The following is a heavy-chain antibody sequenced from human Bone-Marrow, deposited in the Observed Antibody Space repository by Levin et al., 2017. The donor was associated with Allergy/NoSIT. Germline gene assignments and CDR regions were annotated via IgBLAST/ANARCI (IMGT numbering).Heavy chain of an antibody. CDR1: GYTFTSYY. V-gene: IGHV1-46*01. CDR3: AREGYYDVSGQWGVDAFDI. D-gene: IGHD3-22*01. J-gene: IGHJ3*02. Sequence: ASVKVSCKASGYTFTSYYMNWVRQAPGQGLEWMGMIDPSDGSTSYAQKFRDRVTMTRDTSTSTFYMDLTSLTSADTAVYYCAREGYYDVSGQWGVDAFDIWGHGTLVTVSS. CDR2: IDPSDGST.